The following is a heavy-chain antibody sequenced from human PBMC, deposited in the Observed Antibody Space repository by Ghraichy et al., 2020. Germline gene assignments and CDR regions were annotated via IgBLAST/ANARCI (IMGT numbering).Heavy chain of an antibody. CDR2: ISSSSSTI. CDR3: ASPYYDSSGYWTFDY. J-gene: IGHJ4*02. Sequence: GESLNISCAASGFTFSSYSMNWVRQAPGKGLEWVSYISSSSSTIYYADYVKGRFTISRDNAKNSLYLQMNSLRDEDTAVYYCASPYYDSSGYWTFDYWGQGTLVTVSS. CDR1: GFTFSSYS. D-gene: IGHD3-22*01. V-gene: IGHV3-48*02.